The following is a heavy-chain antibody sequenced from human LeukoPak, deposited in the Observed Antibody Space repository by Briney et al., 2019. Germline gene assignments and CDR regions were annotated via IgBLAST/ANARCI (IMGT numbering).Heavy chain of an antibody. V-gene: IGHV4-34*01. Sequence: GSLRLSCAASGFTFSNAWMSWVRQAPGKGLEWIGEINHSGSTNYNPSLKSRVTISVDTSKNQFSLKLSSVTAADTAVYYCARGYYDTRQYFQHWGQGTLVTVSS. J-gene: IGHJ1*01. D-gene: IGHD3-22*01. CDR3: ARGYYDTRQYFQH. CDR1: GFTFSNAW. CDR2: INHSGST.